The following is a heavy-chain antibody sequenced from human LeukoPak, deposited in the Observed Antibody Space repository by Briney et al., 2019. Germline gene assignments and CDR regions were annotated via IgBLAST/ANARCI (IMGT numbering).Heavy chain of an antibody. V-gene: IGHV4-34*01. Sequence: SETLSLTCAVYGGSFSGYYWSWIRQPPGKGLEWIGEINHSGSTNYNPSLKSRVTISVDTSKNQFSLKLSSVTAADTAVYYCARGRDGYIRGGMKYYYYYYGMDVWGQGTTVTVSS. D-gene: IGHD5-24*01. J-gene: IGHJ6*02. CDR1: GGSFSGYY. CDR2: INHSGST. CDR3: ARGRDGYIRGGMKYYYYYYGMDV.